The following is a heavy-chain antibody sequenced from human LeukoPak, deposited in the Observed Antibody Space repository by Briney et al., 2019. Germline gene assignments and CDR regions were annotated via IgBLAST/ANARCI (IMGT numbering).Heavy chain of an antibody. Sequence: GASVKVSCKASGYTFTHYAVHWVRQAPGQRLEWMGWINAGNGNTKYSQKFQGRVTITRDTSASTAYMELSSLRSEDTAVYYCARAETGCGGDCYLGLYYYGMDVWGQGTTVTVSS. V-gene: IGHV1-3*01. CDR2: INAGNGNT. CDR1: GYTFTHYA. CDR3: ARAETGCGGDCYLGLYYYGMDV. J-gene: IGHJ6*02. D-gene: IGHD2-21*02.